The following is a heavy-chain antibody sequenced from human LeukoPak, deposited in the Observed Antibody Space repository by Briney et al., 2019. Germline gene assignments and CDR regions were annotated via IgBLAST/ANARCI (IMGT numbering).Heavy chain of an antibody. V-gene: IGHV1-69*13. CDR2: IIPIFGTA. Sequence: SVKVSCTASGGTFSSYAISWVRQAPGQGLEWMGGIIPIFGTANYAQKFQGRVTITADESTSTAYMELSSLRSEDTAVYYCARANYYYDSSGYPPGGYWGQGTLVTVSS. D-gene: IGHD3-22*01. J-gene: IGHJ4*02. CDR3: ARANYYYDSSGYPPGGY. CDR1: GGTFSSYA.